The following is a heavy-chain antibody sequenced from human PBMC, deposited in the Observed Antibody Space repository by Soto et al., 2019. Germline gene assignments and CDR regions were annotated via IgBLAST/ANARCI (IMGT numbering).Heavy chain of an antibody. Sequence: GGSLRLSCAASGFTVNTHHMSWVRQAPGEGLEWVSLIYSGGTTHYGDSVKGRFIISRDHSLNTVFLQMNRLRPEDTAVYYCAREEYSSYGMDAWGQGTTVTVSS. J-gene: IGHJ6*02. V-gene: IGHV3-53*01. D-gene: IGHD4-4*01. CDR1: GFTVNTHH. CDR3: AREEYSSYGMDA. CDR2: IYSGGTT.